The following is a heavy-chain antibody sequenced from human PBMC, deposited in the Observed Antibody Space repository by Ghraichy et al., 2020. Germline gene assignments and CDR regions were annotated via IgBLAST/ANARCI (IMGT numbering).Heavy chain of an antibody. CDR1: GYTFTSYG. Sequence: ASVKVSCKASGYTFTSYGISWVRQAPGQGLEWMGWISAYNGNTNYAQKLQGRVTMTTDTSTSTAYMELRSLRSDDTAVYYCARDGYCSSTSCYRDYWGQGTLVTVSS. CDR2: ISAYNGNT. D-gene: IGHD2-2*03. J-gene: IGHJ4*02. V-gene: IGHV1-18*01. CDR3: ARDGYCSSTSCYRDY.